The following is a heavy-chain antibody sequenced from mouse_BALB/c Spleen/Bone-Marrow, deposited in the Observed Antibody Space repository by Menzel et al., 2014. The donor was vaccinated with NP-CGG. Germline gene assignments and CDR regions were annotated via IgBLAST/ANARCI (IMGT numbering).Heavy chain of an antibody. CDR3: ARPYYYGSSHAWFAY. CDR1: GYTFSSYW. CDR2: ILPGIGIT. D-gene: IGHD1-1*01. V-gene: IGHV1-9*01. J-gene: IGHJ3*01. Sequence: QVQLQQSGTELMKPGASVMISCKATGYTFSSYWIEWVKQRPGHGLEWIGEILPGIGITNYNEKFEGKATFTADTSSNTAYMQLSSLTSEDSAVYYCARPYYYGSSHAWFAYWGRGTLVTVSA.